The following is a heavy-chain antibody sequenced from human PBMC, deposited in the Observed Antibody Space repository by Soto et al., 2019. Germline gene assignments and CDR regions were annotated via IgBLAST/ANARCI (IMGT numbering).Heavy chain of an antibody. J-gene: IGHJ4*02. Sequence: QVQLQQWGAGLLKPSETLSLTCAVYGGSFSGYHWCWIRQPPGKGLEWIGEVNHNGIANYNPSLKSRLTMSINTSMLYVSLRLTSVTGADTGVYYCAREPFGVLWGQGTLVTVSS. V-gene: IGHV4-34*02. CDR1: GGSFSGYH. CDR3: AREPFGVL. D-gene: IGHD3-3*01. CDR2: VNHNGIA.